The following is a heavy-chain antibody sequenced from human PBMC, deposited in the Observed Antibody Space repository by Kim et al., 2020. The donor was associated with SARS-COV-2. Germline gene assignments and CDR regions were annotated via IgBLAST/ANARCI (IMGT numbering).Heavy chain of an antibody. CDR1: GFTFSSYS. CDR3: ARETAKYYDFLTGYHDAFDI. V-gene: IGHV3-21*01. J-gene: IGHJ3*02. Sequence: GGSLRLSCAASGFTFSSYSMNWVRQAPGKGLEWVSSISSSSSYIYYADSVKGRFTISRDNAKNSLYLQMNSLRAEDTAVYYCARETAKYYDFLTGYHDAFDIWGQGTMVTVSS. D-gene: IGHD3-9*01. CDR2: ISSSSSYI.